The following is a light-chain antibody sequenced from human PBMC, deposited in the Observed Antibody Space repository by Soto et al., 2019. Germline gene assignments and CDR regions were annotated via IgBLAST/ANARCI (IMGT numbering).Light chain of an antibody. J-gene: IGKJ5*01. V-gene: IGKV1-39*01. CDR3: QQSYRTPIT. CDR1: QSISTF. Sequence: DIQMTQSPSSLSASVGDRVTITCRASQSISTFLNWYQQKPGKXXNXXIYAASGLQSGVPSRFSGSGSGTDFTLTISSLQPEDFATYYCQQSYRTPITFGQGTRLEIK. CDR2: AAS.